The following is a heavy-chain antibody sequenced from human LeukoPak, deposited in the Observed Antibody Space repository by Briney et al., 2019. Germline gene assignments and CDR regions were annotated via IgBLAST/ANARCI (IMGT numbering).Heavy chain of an antibody. V-gene: IGHV4-59*01. CDR1: GGSISSNY. J-gene: IGHJ4*02. CDR3: ARETGRDGYNWIDY. Sequence: SETLSLTCTVSGGSISSNYWSWIRQPPGKGLEWIGYIYYSGSTNYNPSLKSRVTISVDTSKNQFSLKLSSVTAADTAVYYCARETGRDGYNWIDYWGQGTLVTVSS. CDR2: IYYSGST. D-gene: IGHD5-24*01.